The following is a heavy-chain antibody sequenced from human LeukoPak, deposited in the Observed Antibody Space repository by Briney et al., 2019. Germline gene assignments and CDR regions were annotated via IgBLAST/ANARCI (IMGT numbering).Heavy chain of an antibody. J-gene: IGHJ4*02. D-gene: IGHD3-22*01. CDR2: INHSGST. CDR1: GRSFSGYY. Sequence: PSETLSLTCAVYGRSFSGYYWSWIRQPPGKGLEWIGEINHSGSTNYNPSLKSRVTISVDTSKNQFSLKLSSVTAADTAVYYCARERDSSGFLDYWGQGTLVTVSS. CDR3: ARERDSSGFLDY. V-gene: IGHV4-34*01.